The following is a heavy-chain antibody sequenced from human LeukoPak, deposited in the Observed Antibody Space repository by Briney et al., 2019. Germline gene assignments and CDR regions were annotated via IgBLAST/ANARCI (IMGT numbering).Heavy chain of an antibody. CDR2: ISSSSSYI. D-gene: IGHD3-10*01. Sequence: GGSLRLSCAASGFTFSSTYSMTWVRQAPGKGLEWVSSISSSSSYIYYADSVKGRFTISRDNSKNTLYLEVISLTAEDTAVYYCAKDDAWLRFGEWSQGTLVTVSS. CDR3: AKDDAWLRFGE. V-gene: IGHV3-21*04. J-gene: IGHJ4*02. CDR1: GFTFSSTYS.